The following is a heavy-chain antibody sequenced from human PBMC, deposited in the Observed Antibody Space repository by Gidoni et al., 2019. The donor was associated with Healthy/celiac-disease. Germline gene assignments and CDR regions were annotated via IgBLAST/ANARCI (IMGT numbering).Heavy chain of an antibody. CDR2: IYHGGST. CDR1: GGPLRSGGYS. V-gene: IGHV4-30-2*01. CDR3: ARGGLLRCLWGGGYYFDY. J-gene: IGHJ4*02. D-gene: IGHD3-16*01. Sequence: LQLQESGSGLVKHSQTLSLTFAVSGGPLRSGGYSWSWIRQPPGKGLEWIGYIYHGGSTYYNPSRKSRVTISVDMSKNQFSLELSSVTASDTAVYYCARGGLLRCLWGGGYYFDYWGQGTLVTVSS.